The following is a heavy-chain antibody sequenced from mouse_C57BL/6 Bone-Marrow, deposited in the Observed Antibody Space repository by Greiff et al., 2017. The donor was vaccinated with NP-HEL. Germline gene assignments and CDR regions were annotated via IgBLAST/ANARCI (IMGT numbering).Heavy chain of an antibody. Sequence: QVQLKQPGAELVKPGASVKLSCKASGYTFTSYWMHWVKQRPGRGLEWIGRIDPNSGGTKYNEKFKSKATLTVDKPSSTAYMQLSSLTSEDSAVYYCARACYYGSSWYFDVWGTGTTVTVSS. CDR2: IDPNSGGT. J-gene: IGHJ1*03. CDR3: ARACYYGSSWYFDV. CDR1: GYTFTSYW. V-gene: IGHV1-72*01. D-gene: IGHD1-1*01.